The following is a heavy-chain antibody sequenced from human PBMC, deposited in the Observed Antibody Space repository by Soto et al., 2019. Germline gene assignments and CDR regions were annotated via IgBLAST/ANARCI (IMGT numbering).Heavy chain of an antibody. J-gene: IGHJ6*01. D-gene: IGHD5-18*01. CDR2: ISSYGSDT. V-gene: IGHV3-74*01. CDR3: ASTYGYADGYYWDGIDW. Sequence: EVQLVESGGGLVLPGGSLRLSCAASGFTFSRYWMHWVRQAPGKGLVWVSRISSYGSDTHYADSLKGRFTISRDNCNNKWYLQMNRLRAYVTARCYWASTYGYADGYYWDGIDWWGQGPTVTVSS. CDR1: GFTFSRYW.